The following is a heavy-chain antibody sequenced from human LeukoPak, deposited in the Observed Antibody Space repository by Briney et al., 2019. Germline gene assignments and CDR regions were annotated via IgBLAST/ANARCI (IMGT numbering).Heavy chain of an antibody. D-gene: IGHD5-24*01. CDR3: ARVGYIDEGIDY. J-gene: IGHJ4*02. CDR1: GFTFSEYY. Sequence: GGSLRLSCAASGFTFSEYYMSWIRQAPGKGQECVSYISSSGSTIYYADSVKGRFTISRDNAKNSLYLQMNSLRAEDTAVYYCARVGYIDEGIDYWGQGTLVTVSS. V-gene: IGHV3-11*01. CDR2: ISSSGSTI.